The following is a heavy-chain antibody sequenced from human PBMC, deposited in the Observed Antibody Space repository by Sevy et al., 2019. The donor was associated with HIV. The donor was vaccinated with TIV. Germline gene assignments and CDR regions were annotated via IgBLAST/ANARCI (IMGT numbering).Heavy chain of an antibody. V-gene: IGHV1-69*13. J-gene: IGHJ6*02. D-gene: IGHD3-10*01. CDR3: ARDGSSRSGSYRYYCYYYGMDV. CDR2: IIPIFGTA. CDR1: GGTFSSYA. Sequence: ASVKVSCKASGGTFSSYAISWVRQAPGQGLEWMGGIIPIFGTANYAQKFQGRVTITADESTSTAYMELSSLRSEDTAVYYCARDGSSRSGSYRYYCYYYGMDVWGQGTTVTVSS.